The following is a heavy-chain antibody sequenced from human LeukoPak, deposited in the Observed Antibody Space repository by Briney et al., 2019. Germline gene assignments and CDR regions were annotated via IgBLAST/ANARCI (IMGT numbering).Heavy chain of an antibody. CDR3: ASVVAARIEYFQH. Sequence: PSETLSLTCTVSGGSISSGSYYWRWLRQPAGKGLEWIGRIYTSGSTNYNPSLKSRVTISVDTSKNQFSLKLSSVTAADTAVYYCASVVAARIEYFQHWGQGTLVTVSS. V-gene: IGHV4-61*02. CDR1: GGSISSGSYY. CDR2: IYTSGST. J-gene: IGHJ1*01. D-gene: IGHD6-6*01.